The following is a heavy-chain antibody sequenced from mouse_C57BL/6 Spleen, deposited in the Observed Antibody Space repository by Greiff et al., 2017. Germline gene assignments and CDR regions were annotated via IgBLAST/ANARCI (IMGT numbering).Heavy chain of an antibody. CDR3: TRGTDDGSAWFAY. CDR2: ISSGGDSI. Sequence: EVQGVESGAGLVKPGGSLKLSCAASGFTFSSYAMSWVRQTPEKRLEWVAYISSGGDSIYYADPLKGRFTISRNNARNTLYQQMSSLKSEDTAMYYCTRGTDDGSAWFAYWGQVTLVTVSA. V-gene: IGHV5-9-1*02. D-gene: IGHD2-3*01. CDR1: GFTFSSYA. J-gene: IGHJ3*01.